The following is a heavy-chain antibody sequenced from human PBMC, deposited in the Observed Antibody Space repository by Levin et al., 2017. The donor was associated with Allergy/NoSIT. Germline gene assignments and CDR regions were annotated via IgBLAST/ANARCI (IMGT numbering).Heavy chain of an antibody. Sequence: GESLKISCAASGFTFSSYSMSWVRQAPGKGLEWVSAISGSGGSTYYADSVKGRFTISRDNSKNTLYLQMNSLRAEDTAVYYCAKRPYGYSSSWYYFDFWGQGTLVTVSS. D-gene: IGHD6-13*01. CDR2: ISGSGGST. CDR3: AKRPYGYSSSWYYFDF. J-gene: IGHJ4*02. CDR1: GFTFSSYS. V-gene: IGHV3-23*01.